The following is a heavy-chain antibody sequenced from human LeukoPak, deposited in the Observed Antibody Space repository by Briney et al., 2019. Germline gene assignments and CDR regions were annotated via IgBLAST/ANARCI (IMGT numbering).Heavy chain of an antibody. CDR3: ARDFSYSSSWYGGDY. Sequence: PGGSLRLSCAASGFTFSSYAMHWVRQAPGKGLEWVANTKQDGSEKYYVDSVKGRFTISRDNAKNSLYLQMNSLRAEDTAVYYCARDFSYSSSWYGGDYWGQGTLVTVSS. V-gene: IGHV3-7*01. D-gene: IGHD6-13*01. CDR2: TKQDGSEK. CDR1: GFTFSSYA. J-gene: IGHJ4*02.